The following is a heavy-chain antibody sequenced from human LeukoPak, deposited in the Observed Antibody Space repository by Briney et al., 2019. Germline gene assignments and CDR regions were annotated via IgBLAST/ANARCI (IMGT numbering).Heavy chain of an antibody. CDR2: IAAYNGIT. CDR3: ARASLHYYGSGSYGLDV. CDR1: GYTCTSYC. D-gene: IGHD3-10*01. J-gene: IGHJ6*02. Sequence: GASVKVSCEASGYTCTSYCITWVRQAPGQGLEWRGWIAAYNGITNYAQKVQGRVSITTDTSTITAYMELRSVRSDDTAVYFCARASLHYYGSGSYGLDVWGQGTTVTVSS. V-gene: IGHV1-18*01.